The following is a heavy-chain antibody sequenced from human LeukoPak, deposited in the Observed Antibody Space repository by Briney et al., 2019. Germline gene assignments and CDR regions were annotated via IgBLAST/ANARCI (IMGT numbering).Heavy chain of an antibody. CDR3: ARQEWELYSYVHFDY. D-gene: IGHD1-26*01. J-gene: IGHJ4*02. CDR2: IYYSGST. Sequence: SETLSLTCTVSGGSISSYYWSWIRQPPGKGLEWIGSIYYSGSTYYNPSLKSRVTISVDTSKNQFSLKLSSVTAADTAVYYCARQEWELYSYVHFDYWGQGTLVTVSS. V-gene: IGHV4-59*05. CDR1: GGSISSYY.